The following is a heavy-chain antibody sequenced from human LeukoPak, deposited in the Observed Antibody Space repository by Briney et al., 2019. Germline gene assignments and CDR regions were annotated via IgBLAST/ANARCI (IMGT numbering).Heavy chain of an antibody. D-gene: IGHD6-13*01. J-gene: IGHJ4*02. Sequence: GGSLRLSCTAPGFTFSTYTMNWVRQAPGKGLEWVSSISSSSSYIYYADSVKGRFTISRDNAKNSLYLQMNSLRAEDTAVYYCARDGSYSSSWYFDYWGQGTLVTVSS. V-gene: IGHV3-21*01. CDR1: GFTFSTYT. CDR3: ARDGSYSSSWYFDY. CDR2: ISSSSSYI.